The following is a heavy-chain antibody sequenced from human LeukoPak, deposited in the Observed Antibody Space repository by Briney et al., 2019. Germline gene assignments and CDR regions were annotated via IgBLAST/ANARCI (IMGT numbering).Heavy chain of an antibody. CDR1: GFTFSSFA. CDR2: ISSNGGGT. CDR3: ARQVAAAAYFDY. Sequence: PGGSLRLSCAASGFTFSSFAVHWVRQARGKGLEYVSAISSNGGGTYYANSVKGRFTISRDNSKNTLYLQMGSLRAEDMAVYYCARQVAAAAYFDYWGQGTLVTVSS. J-gene: IGHJ4*02. D-gene: IGHD6-13*01. V-gene: IGHV3-64*01.